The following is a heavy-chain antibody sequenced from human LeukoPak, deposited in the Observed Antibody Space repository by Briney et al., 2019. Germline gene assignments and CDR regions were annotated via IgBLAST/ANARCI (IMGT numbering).Heavy chain of an antibody. J-gene: IGHJ4*02. CDR3: ARVAVYYYDSSGSPAYYFDY. CDR2: IYTSGST. CDR1: GGSISSGSYY. Sequence: SETPSLTCTVSGGSISSGSYYWSWIRQPAGKGLEWIGRIYTSGSTNYNPSLKSRVTISVDTSKNQFSLKLSSVTAADTAVYYCARVAVYYYDSSGSPAYYFDYWGQGTLVTVSS. D-gene: IGHD3-22*01. V-gene: IGHV4-61*02.